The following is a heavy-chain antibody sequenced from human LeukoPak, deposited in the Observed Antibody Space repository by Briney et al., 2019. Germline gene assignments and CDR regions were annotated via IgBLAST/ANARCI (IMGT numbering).Heavy chain of an antibody. CDR3: AKVGSGNDYY. CDR1: GFTFSSYG. CDR2: ISYDGSNK. J-gene: IGHJ4*02. V-gene: IGHV3-30*18. Sequence: HPGGSLRLSCAASGFTFSSYGMHWVRQAPGKGLEWVAVISYDGSNKYYADSVKGRFTISRDNSKNMLYLQMNSLRTEDTAVYYCAKVGSGNDYYWGQGTLVTVSS. D-gene: IGHD5-12*01.